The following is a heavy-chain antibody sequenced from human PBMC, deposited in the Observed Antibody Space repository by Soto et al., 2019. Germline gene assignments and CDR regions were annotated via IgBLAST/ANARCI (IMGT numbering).Heavy chain of an antibody. CDR2: IYYSGST. V-gene: IGHV4-59*01. Sequence: PSETLSLTCTVSGGSISSYYWSWIRQPPGKGLEWIGYIYYSGSTNYNPSLKSRVTISVDTSKNQFSLKLSSVTAADTAAYYCARDGATDHFDCWGQGTLVTVSS. J-gene: IGHJ4*02. D-gene: IGHD5-12*01. CDR3: ARDGATDHFDC. CDR1: GGSISSYY.